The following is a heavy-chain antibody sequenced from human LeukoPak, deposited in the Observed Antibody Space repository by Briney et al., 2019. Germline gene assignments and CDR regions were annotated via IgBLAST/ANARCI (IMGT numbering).Heavy chain of an antibody. Sequence: PGGSLRLSCAASGFTFSSYGMHWVRQAPGKGLEWVAVISYDGSNKYYADSVKGRFTISRDNSKNTLYLQMNSLRAEDTAVYYCAKDPSIAVGYWGRGTLVTVSS. CDR1: GFTFSSYG. V-gene: IGHV3-30*18. CDR2: ISYDGSNK. J-gene: IGHJ4*02. CDR3: AKDPSIAVGY. D-gene: IGHD6-19*01.